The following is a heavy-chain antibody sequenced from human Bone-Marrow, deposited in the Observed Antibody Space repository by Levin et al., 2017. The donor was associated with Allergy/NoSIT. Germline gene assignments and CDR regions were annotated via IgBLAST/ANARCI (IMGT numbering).Heavy chain of an antibody. CDR2: IYSGGST. CDR1: GFTVSSNY. D-gene: IGHD6-19*01. CDR3: ASLTIAVTGIR. V-gene: IGHV3-66*02. J-gene: IGHJ4*02. Sequence: PGGSLRLSCAGSGFTVSSNYMSWVRQAPGKGLEWVSVIYSGGSTYYADSVKGRFTISRDNSKNTLYLQMNSLRAEDTAVYYCASLTIAVTGIRWGQGTLVTVSS.